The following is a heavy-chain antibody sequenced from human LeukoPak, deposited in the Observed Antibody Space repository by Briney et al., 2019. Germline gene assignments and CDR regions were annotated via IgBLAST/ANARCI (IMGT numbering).Heavy chain of an antibody. V-gene: IGHV3-30*02. CDR2: IRYDGSNK. Sequence: GGSLRLSCAASGFTFSSYGMHWVRQAPGKGLEWVAFIRYDGSNKYYADSVKGRFTISRDNSKNTLYLQMNSLRAEDTAVYYCAKDHGYSSSWYWYFQHWGQGTLVTVSS. J-gene: IGHJ1*01. CDR3: AKDHGYSSSWYWYFQH. CDR1: GFTFSSYG. D-gene: IGHD6-13*01.